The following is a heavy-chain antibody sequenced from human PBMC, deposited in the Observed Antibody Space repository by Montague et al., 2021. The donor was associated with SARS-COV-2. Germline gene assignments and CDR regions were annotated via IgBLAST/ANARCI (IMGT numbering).Heavy chain of an antibody. CDR3: ATHRQHHNH. CDR1: GGSISGYY. Sequence: TLSLTCTVSGGSISGYYWTWIRQPPGKGLEWIGYIFYNGDTNYNPSLKSRVTISVDTSKNQFSLKLSSATAADTAVYYCATHRQHHNHWGQGTMVAVSS. D-gene: IGHD6-13*01. J-gene: IGHJ5*02. CDR2: IFYNGDT. V-gene: IGHV4-59*08.